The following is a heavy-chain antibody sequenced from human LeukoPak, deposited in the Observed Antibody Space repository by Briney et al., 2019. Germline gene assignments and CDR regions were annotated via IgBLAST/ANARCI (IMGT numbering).Heavy chain of an antibody. J-gene: IGHJ4*02. CDR1: GYTFSSYD. D-gene: IGHD6-13*01. V-gene: IGHV1-8*03. CDR2: MNPNSGNT. Sequence: GASVKVSCKASGYTFSSYDINWVRQATGQGLELMGWMNPNSGNTGYAQKFQGRINITRDTSISTAYMELSSLRSEDTAVYYCARRKVAGGTPVSYWGQGTPVTVSS. CDR3: ARRKVAGGTPVSY.